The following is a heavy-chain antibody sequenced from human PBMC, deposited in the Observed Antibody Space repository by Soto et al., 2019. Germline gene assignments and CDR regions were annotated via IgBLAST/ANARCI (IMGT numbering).Heavy chain of an antibody. CDR1: GFTFSSYA. CDR3: AREEDPSIAAAGNRNYYYYGMDV. CDR2: ISYDGSNK. V-gene: IGHV3-30-3*01. Sequence: HLGGSLRLSCAASGFTFSSYAMHWVRQAPGKGLEWVAVISYDGSNKYYADSVKGRFTISRDNSKNTLYLQMNSLRAEDTAVYYCAREEDPSIAAAGNRNYYYYGMDVWGQGTTVTVSS. J-gene: IGHJ6*02. D-gene: IGHD6-13*01.